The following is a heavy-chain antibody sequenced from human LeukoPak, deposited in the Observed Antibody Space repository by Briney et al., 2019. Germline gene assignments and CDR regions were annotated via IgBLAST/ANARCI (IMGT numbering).Heavy chain of an antibody. J-gene: IGHJ3*02. CDR2: IIPIFGTA. CDR1: GGTFSSYA. Sequence: SVKVSCKASGGTFSSYAISWVRQAPGQGLEWMGRIIPIFGTANYAQKFQGRVTITTDESTSTAYMELSSLRSEDTAVYYCAREVPCVGYDTQCRGAFDIWGQGTMVTVSS. V-gene: IGHV1-69*05. CDR3: AREVPCVGYDTQCRGAFDI. D-gene: IGHD3-9*01.